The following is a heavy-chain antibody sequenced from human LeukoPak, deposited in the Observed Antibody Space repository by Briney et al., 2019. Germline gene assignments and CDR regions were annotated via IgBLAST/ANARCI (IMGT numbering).Heavy chain of an antibody. Sequence: SETLSLTCTVSGYSISSGYYWGWIRQPPGKGLEWIGSIYHSGSTYYNPSLKSRVTISVDTSKNQFSLKLSSVTAADTAVYYCASSTPIYGSGSPHWGQGTLVTVPS. J-gene: IGHJ4*02. CDR1: GYSISSGYY. D-gene: IGHD3-10*01. V-gene: IGHV4-38-2*02. CDR3: ASSTPIYGSGSPH. CDR2: IYHSGST.